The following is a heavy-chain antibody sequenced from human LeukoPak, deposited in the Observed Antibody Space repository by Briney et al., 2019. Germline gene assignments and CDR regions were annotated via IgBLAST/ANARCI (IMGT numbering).Heavy chain of an antibody. CDR3: ARLESLGHIVGATKADY. V-gene: IGHV4-34*01. D-gene: IGHD1-26*01. J-gene: IGHJ4*02. CDR2: INHSVST. Sequence: SETLSLTCAVYGGSFSGYYWSWIRQTPGKGLEWIGEINHSVSTNYNPPLKSRVTISVDTSKNQFSLKLSSVTAADTAVYYCARLESLGHIVGATKADYWGQGTLVTVSS. CDR1: GGSFSGYY.